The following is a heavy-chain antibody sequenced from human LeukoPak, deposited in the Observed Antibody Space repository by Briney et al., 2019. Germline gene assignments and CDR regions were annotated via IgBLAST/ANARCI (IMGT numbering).Heavy chain of an antibody. CDR1: GGSISSYY. CDR3: ARGRATTSRAGRTYYFDY. Sequence: SETLSLTCTVSGGSISSYYWSWIRQPPGKGLEWIGYIYYSGSTNYNPSLKSRVAISVDTSKNQFSLKLSSVTAADTAVYYCARGRATTSRAGRTYYFDYWGQGTLVTVSS. V-gene: IGHV4-59*01. D-gene: IGHD2/OR15-2a*01. J-gene: IGHJ4*02. CDR2: IYYSGST.